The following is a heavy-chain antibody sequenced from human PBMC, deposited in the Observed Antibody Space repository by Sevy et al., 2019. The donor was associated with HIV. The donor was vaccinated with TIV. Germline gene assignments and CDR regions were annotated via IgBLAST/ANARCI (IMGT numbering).Heavy chain of an antibody. CDR1: GFTFSGSE. CDR3: TKDPGSLPWVPSGWFDP. D-gene: IGHD7-27*01. CDR2: IRSRANGYAT. V-gene: IGHV3-73*01. J-gene: IGHJ5*02. Sequence: GGALRLSCAASGFTFSGSETHWVRQASGKGLEWVGRIRSRANGYATTYAASVKGRFTISGDDSKNTAYLQMNSLKIQDTAAYYCTKDPGSLPWVPSGWFDPWGQGTLVTVSS.